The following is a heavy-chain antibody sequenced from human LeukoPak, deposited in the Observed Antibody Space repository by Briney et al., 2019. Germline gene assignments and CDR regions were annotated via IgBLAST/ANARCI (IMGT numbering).Heavy chain of an antibody. Sequence: GGSLRLSCAASGFTFSSYSMNWVRQAPGKGLEWVSDISSSSSTIYYADSVKGRFTISRDNAKNSLYLQMNSLRAEDTAVYYCARVEDYDILTGFDYWGQGTLVTVSS. CDR3: ARVEDYDILTGFDY. J-gene: IGHJ4*02. D-gene: IGHD3-9*01. V-gene: IGHV3-48*01. CDR1: GFTFSSYS. CDR2: ISSSSSTI.